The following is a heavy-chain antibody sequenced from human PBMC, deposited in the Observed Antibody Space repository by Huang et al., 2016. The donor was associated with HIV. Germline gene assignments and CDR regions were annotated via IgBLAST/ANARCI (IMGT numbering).Heavy chain of an antibody. D-gene: IGHD2-21*01. CDR2: SNPGNGNT. Sequence: QVQLVESGAEVKKPGASVKDSCKASGYSFTTYVLHWGRQATVHRLEWMGWSNPGNGNTKYSQKFQGRVTITRDKSAGTVYMEVSSLTFEDTAVYYCAREFVIFGAPLWPAYWGQGTLISVSS. V-gene: IGHV1-3*01. CDR1: GYSFTTYV. CDR3: AREFVIFGAPLWPAY. J-gene: IGHJ4*02.